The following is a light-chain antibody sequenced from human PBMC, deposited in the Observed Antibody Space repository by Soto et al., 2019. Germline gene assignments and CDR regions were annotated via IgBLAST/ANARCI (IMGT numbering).Light chain of an antibody. CDR3: CSYADSRTYV. CDR1: SSDVGGYNL. J-gene: IGLJ1*01. Sequence: QLVLTQPAAVSGSPGQSITISCTGTSSDVGGYNLVSWYQQHPGKAPKLMIYEASKRPSGVSNRFSGSKSGNTASLTISGLQAEDEADYYCCSYADSRTYVFGTGTKVTVL. CDR2: EAS. V-gene: IGLV2-23*01.